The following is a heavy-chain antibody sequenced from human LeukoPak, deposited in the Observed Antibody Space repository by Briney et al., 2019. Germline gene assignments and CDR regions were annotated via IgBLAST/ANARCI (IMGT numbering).Heavy chain of an antibody. CDR3: ARIGAGSSRDY. Sequence: GGSLRLSCGASGFTFSNYAINWVRQAPGKGPEWVSAISASGGGTYYADSVKGRFTISRDNAKNSLYLQMNSLRAEDTAVYYCARIGAGSSRDYWGQGTLVTVSS. D-gene: IGHD6-13*01. J-gene: IGHJ4*02. CDR1: GFTFSNYA. V-gene: IGHV3-23*01. CDR2: ISASGGGT.